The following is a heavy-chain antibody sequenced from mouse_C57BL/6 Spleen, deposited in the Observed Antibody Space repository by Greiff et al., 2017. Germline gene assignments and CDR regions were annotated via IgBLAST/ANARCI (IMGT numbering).Heavy chain of an antibody. CDR3: ARSWYDDYYAMDY. V-gene: IGHV1-80*01. CDR1: GYAFSSYW. D-gene: IGHD2-14*01. Sequence: VQLQQSGAELVKPGASVKISCKASGYAFSSYWMNWVQQRPGKGLEWIGQIYPGDGDTNYNGQFKGKATLTADKSSSTAYMQLSSLTSEDSAVYVCARSWYDDYYAMDYWGQGTSVTVSS. CDR2: IYPGDGDT. J-gene: IGHJ4*01.